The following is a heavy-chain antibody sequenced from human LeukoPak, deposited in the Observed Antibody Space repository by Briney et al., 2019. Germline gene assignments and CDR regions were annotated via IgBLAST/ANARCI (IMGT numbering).Heavy chain of an antibody. V-gene: IGHV1-18*01. D-gene: IGHD2-2*02. Sequence: ASVKVSCKASVSTVTTSGISCVLRAPGQGLEWMGWISAYNGNTNYAQKLQGRVTMTTDTSTTTAYMELRSLRSDDTRGHGCVIPCVEPLSPHQFDYWGQGTLVTVSS. J-gene: IGHJ4*02. CDR3: VIPCVEPLSPHQFDY. CDR2: ISAYNGNT. CDR1: VSTVTTSG.